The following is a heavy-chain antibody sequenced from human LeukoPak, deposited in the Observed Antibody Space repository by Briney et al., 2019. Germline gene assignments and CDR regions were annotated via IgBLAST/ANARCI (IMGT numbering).Heavy chain of an antibody. J-gene: IGHJ4*02. CDR3: ARSLTTATWDY. CDR1: GYTFTEYY. V-gene: IGHV1-2*02. Sequence: ASVKVSCKASGYTFTEYYLSWMRQAPGQGLEWMGWISPYSGATHYAQIFQGRVTMTRDTSISTAYMEVSSLRSDDSAAYFCARSLTTATWDYWGQGTLVTVSS. D-gene: IGHD4-17*01. CDR2: ISPYSGAT.